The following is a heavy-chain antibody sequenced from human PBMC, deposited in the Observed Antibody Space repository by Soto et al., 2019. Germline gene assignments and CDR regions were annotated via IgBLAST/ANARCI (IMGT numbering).Heavy chain of an antibody. J-gene: IGHJ3*02. CDR1: GFTFDDYA. Sequence: GGSLRLSCAASGFTFDDYAMHWVRQAPGKGLEWVSGISWDSGSIGYADSVKGRFTISRDNAKNSLYLQMNSLRAEDTALYYCAKDIIVVVPAAISTAFDIWGQGTMVTVSS. V-gene: IGHV3-9*01. CDR3: AKDIIVVVPAAISTAFDI. D-gene: IGHD2-2*01. CDR2: ISWDSGSI.